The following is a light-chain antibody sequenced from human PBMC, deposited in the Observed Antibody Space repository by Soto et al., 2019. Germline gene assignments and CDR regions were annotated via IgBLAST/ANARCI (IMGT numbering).Light chain of an antibody. V-gene: IGLV2-14*01. CDR3: SSYTSSSPVL. Sequence: QSALTQPASVSGSPGQSITISCTGTSSDVGGYNYVSWYQQHPGKAPKLMIYSVSNRPSGVSNRFSGSKSGNTASLTTSGLQAEDEADYYCSSYTSSSPVLFGGGTKLTVL. J-gene: IGLJ2*01. CDR1: SSDVGGYNY. CDR2: SVS.